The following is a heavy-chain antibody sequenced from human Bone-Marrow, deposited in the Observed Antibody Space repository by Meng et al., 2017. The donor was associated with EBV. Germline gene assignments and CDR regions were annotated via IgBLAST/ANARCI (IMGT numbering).Heavy chain of an antibody. CDR3: ARVPTLWYFDY. Sequence: QWELRVSGPGLVQRSGSLSVYFACPGGSNRISNGWSWVCQPPGKGLEWIGEIYHSGSTNYNPSLKSRVTISVVKSKNQFSLKLSSVTAADTAVYYCARVPTLWYFDYWGQGTLVTVSS. V-gene: IGHV4-4*02. D-gene: IGHD2-21*01. CDR1: GGSNRISNG. CDR2: IYHSGST. J-gene: IGHJ4*02.